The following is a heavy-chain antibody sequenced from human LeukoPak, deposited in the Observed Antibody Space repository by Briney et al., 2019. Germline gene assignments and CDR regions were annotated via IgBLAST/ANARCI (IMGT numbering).Heavy chain of an antibody. CDR2: ISYSGNT. Sequence: SETLSLTCTVSGGSISNYYWTWIRQPPGKGLEWIGFISYSGNTNYNPSLKSRVIISLGTSKNQFSLKLISVTAADTAVYYCARGVGSGYTDYWGQGALVTVSS. CDR3: ARGVGSGYTDY. D-gene: IGHD3-22*01. CDR1: GGSISNYY. V-gene: IGHV4-59*01. J-gene: IGHJ4*02.